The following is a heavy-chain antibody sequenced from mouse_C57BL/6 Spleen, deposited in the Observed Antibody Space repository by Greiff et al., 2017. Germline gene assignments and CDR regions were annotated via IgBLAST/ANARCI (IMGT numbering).Heavy chain of an antibody. J-gene: IGHJ1*03. CDR1: GYTFTSYW. D-gene: IGHD1-1*01. CDR3: ARGSTVVDWYFDV. Sequence: QVQLQQPGAELVRPGTSVKLSCKASGYTFTSYWMPWVKQRPGQGLEWIGVIDPSDSATNYNQKFKGKATLTVDTSSSTAYMQLSSLTSEDSAVYYCARGSTVVDWYFDVWGTGTPVTVSS. CDR2: IDPSDSAT. V-gene: IGHV1-59*01.